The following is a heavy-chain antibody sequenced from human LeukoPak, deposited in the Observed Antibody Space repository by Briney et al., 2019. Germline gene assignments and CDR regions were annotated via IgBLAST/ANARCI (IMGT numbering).Heavy chain of an antibody. J-gene: IGHJ4*02. V-gene: IGHV1-46*01. D-gene: IGHD4-17*01. CDR3: ARAHTTVQYGDYDDFDY. Sequence: ASVKVSCTASGYTFTSYYMHWVRQAPGQGLEWMGIINPSGGSTSYAQKFQGRVTMTRDMSTSTVYMELSSLRSEDTAVYYCARAHTTVQYGDYDDFDYWGQGTLVTVSS. CDR1: GYTFTSYY. CDR2: INPSGGST.